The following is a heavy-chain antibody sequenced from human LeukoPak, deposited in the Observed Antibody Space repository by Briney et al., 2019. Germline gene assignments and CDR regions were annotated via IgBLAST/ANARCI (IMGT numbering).Heavy chain of an antibody. V-gene: IGHV1-69*05. CDR3: ASHLGGSLYYFDY. CDR1: GGTFISYA. D-gene: IGHD1-26*01. CDR2: IIPIFGTA. J-gene: IGHJ4*02. Sequence: ASVKVSCKASGGTFISYAISWVRQAPGQGLEWMGGIIPIFGTANYAQKFQGRVTITTDESTSTAYMELSSLRSEDTAVYYCASHLGGSLYYFDYWGQGTLVTVSS.